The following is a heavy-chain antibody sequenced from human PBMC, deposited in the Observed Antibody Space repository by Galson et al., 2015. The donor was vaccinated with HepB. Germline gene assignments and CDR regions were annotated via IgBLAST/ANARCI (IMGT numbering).Heavy chain of an antibody. V-gene: IGHV3-48*04. CDR3: ARDSGYYYDSSGYYPRFRGGNDY. J-gene: IGHJ4*02. CDR1: GFTFSSYS. D-gene: IGHD3-22*01. Sequence: SLRLSCAASGFTFSSYSMNWVRQAPGKGLEWVSYISSSSSTIYYADSVKGRFTISRDNAKNSLYLQMNSLRAEDAAVYYCARDSGYYYDSSGYYPRFRGGNDYWGQGTLVTVSS. CDR2: ISSSSSTI.